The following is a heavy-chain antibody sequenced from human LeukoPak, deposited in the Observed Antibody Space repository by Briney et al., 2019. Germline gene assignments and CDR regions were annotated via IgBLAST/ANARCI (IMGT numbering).Heavy chain of an antibody. Sequence: PGESLRLSCAASGFTFNNYNMNWVRQAPGKGLEWVSSISSSSAYIYYADSVKGRFTISRDNAKNSLSLQMNSLRAEDTAVYYCAREAAYFDYWGQGILVTVSS. CDR3: AREAAYFDY. D-gene: IGHD2-15*01. CDR1: GFTFNNYN. V-gene: IGHV3-21*01. J-gene: IGHJ4*02. CDR2: ISSSSAYI.